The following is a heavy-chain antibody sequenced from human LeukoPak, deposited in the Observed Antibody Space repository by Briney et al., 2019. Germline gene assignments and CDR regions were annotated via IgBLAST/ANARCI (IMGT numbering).Heavy chain of an antibody. CDR3: AKDSRYSGNFKAFDI. Sequence: GGSPRLSCAASGFIFSSYAMSWVRQAPGKGLEWVSGISGSGGSTNYADSVKGRFTISRDNSKDTLYLQMNSLRAEDTAVYYCAKDSRYSGNFKAFDIWGQGTMVTVSS. V-gene: IGHV3-23*01. D-gene: IGHD1-26*01. CDR1: GFIFSSYA. CDR2: ISGSGGST. J-gene: IGHJ3*02.